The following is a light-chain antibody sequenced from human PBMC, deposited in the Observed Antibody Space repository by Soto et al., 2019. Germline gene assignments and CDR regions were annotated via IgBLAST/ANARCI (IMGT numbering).Light chain of an antibody. CDR1: QSISSW. CDR2: DAP. V-gene: IGKV1-5*01. CDR3: QQYHSYSST. Sequence: EIQVTQSPSTLSASVGDRVTITCRASQSISSWLAWYQQKQGQAPKLLIYDAPSLESGVPSRFSGSGSGTDFTLTISSLQPDDFTTYYCQQYHSYSSTFGQGTKVDIK. J-gene: IGKJ1*01.